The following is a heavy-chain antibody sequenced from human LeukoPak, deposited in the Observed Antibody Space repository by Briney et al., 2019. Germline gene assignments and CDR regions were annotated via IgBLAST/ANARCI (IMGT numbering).Heavy chain of an antibody. V-gene: IGHV4-59*01. CDR1: GGSISSYY. CDR2: IYYSGST. J-gene: IGHJ5*02. D-gene: IGHD4-17*01. Sequence: PLXTLXLTCTVSGGSISSYYWSWIRQPPGKGLEWIGYIYYSGSTNYNTSLKSRVTISVDTSKNQFSLKLSSVTAADTAVYYCAGTTVRGNWFDPWGQGTLVTVSS. CDR3: AGTTVRGNWFDP.